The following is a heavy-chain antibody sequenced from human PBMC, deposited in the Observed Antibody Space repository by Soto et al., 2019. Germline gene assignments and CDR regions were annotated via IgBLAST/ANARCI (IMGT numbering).Heavy chain of an antibody. D-gene: IGHD5-18*01. CDR3: ATKGVDTALNFDY. Sequence: GGSLRLSCAASGFTFSDYYMSWIRQAPGKGLEWVSYISSSGTTIYYADSVKGRFTISRDSAKNSLYLQMNSLRAEDTAVYYCATKGVDTALNFDYWGQGTLVTVSS. CDR2: ISSSGTTI. V-gene: IGHV3-11*01. J-gene: IGHJ4*02. CDR1: GFTFSDYY.